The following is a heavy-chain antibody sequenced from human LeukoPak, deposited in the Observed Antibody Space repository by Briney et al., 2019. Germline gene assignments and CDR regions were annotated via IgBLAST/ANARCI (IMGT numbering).Heavy chain of an antibody. CDR1: GYSFATHW. Sequence: PGESLKISCQGSGYSFATHWIGWVRQMPGKGLEWMGIIYPRNSNTRYSPSFQGQVTISADTSINTAYLQWSTLKASDTAMYYCARLDSAGDWLYWGQGTLVTVSS. CDR3: ARLDSAGDWLY. CDR2: IYPRNSNT. V-gene: IGHV5-51*01. D-gene: IGHD2-21*02. J-gene: IGHJ4*02.